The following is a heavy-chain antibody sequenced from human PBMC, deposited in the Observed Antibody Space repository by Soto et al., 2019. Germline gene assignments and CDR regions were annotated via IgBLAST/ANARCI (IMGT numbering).Heavy chain of an antibody. D-gene: IGHD6-13*01. J-gene: IGHJ4*02. V-gene: IGHV3-30-3*01. CDR3: ARDRSSWTIDY. CDR2: ISYDGSNK. Sequence: VGSLRLSCAASGFTFSSYAMHWVRQAPGKGLEWVAVISYDGSNKYYADSVKGRFTISRDNSKNTLYLQMNSLRAEDTAVYYCARDRSSWTIDYWGQGTLVTVSS. CDR1: GFTFSSYA.